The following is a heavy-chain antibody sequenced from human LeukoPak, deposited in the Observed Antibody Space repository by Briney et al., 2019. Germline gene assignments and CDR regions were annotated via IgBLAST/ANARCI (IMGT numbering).Heavy chain of an antibody. J-gene: IGHJ6*04. CDR2: INTDVSII. D-gene: IGHD3-10*02. V-gene: IGHV3-74*01. CDR3: AELGITMIGGV. Sequence: GGSLRLSCAASGFTFSSYWMHWVRQAPGKGLVWVSHINTDVSIITYADSVKGRFTISRDNAKSTLYLQMNSLRAEDTAVYYCAELGITMIGGVWGKGTTVTISS. CDR1: GFTFSSYW.